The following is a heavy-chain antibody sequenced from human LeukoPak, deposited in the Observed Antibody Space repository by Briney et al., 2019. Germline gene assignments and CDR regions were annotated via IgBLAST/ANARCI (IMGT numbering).Heavy chain of an antibody. D-gene: IGHD3-3*01. Sequence: GASVKVSCKASGYTFSSYAISWVRQAPGQGLEWMGGIIPIFGTANYAQKFQGRVTITTDESTSTAYMELSSLRSEDTAVYYCARDHGLLYDLEHYYMDVWGKGTTVTVSS. V-gene: IGHV1-69*05. CDR1: GYTFSSYA. J-gene: IGHJ6*03. CDR2: IIPIFGTA. CDR3: ARDHGLLYDLEHYYMDV.